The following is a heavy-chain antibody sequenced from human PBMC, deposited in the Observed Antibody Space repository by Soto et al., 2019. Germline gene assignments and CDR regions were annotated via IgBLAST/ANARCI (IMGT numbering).Heavy chain of an antibody. Sequence: QVQLLESGGGLVKPGGSLRLSCAASEFIFRDFYMSWIRQVPGKGLEWLSKISSSSSSTDYADSVKGRFTTSRDNAKNSLYLQMSSLRAEDTAVYYCARDRGGGSIFGGHYGLDVWGQGTTVTVSS. CDR1: EFIFRDFY. V-gene: IGHV3-11*06. D-gene: IGHD3-3*01. CDR3: ARDRGGGSIFGGHYGLDV. CDR2: ISSSSSST. J-gene: IGHJ6*02.